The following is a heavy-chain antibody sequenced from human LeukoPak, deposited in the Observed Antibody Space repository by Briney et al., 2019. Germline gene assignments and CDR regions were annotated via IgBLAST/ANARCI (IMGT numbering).Heavy chain of an antibody. D-gene: IGHD3-10*01. CDR2: IIPIFGTA. CDR3: ATHRRDHVKLWFGELSEVGYYYMDV. CDR1: GGTFSSYA. J-gene: IGHJ6*03. Sequence: ASVKVSCKASGGTFSSYAISWVRQAPGQGLEWMGGIIPIFGTANYAQKFQGRVTITADESTSTAYMELSGLRSEDTAVYYCATHRRDHVKLWFGELSEVGYYYMDVWGKGTTVTISS. V-gene: IGHV1-69*13.